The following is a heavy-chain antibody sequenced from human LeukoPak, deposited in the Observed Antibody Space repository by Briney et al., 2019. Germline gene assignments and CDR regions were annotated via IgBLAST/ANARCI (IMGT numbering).Heavy chain of an antibody. Sequence: SETLSLTCAVYGGSFSGYYWSWIREPPGKGLEWIGEINHSGSTNYNPSLKSRVTISVDTSKSHVSLKLSSVTAADTAVYYCARVRYQLLYRGESDAFDIWGQGPMVTVSS. J-gene: IGHJ3*02. V-gene: IGHV4-34*01. D-gene: IGHD2-2*02. CDR3: ARVRYQLLYRGESDAFDI. CDR1: GGSFSGYY. CDR2: INHSGST.